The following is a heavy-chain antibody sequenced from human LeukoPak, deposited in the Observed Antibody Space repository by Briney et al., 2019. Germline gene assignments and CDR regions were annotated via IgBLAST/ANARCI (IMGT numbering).Heavy chain of an antibody. J-gene: IGHJ4*02. CDR1: GGSFSGYY. D-gene: IGHD3-10*01. V-gene: IGHV4-34*01. Sequence: SETLSLTCAVYGGSFSGYYWSWIRQPPGKGVEWIGEIHHSGSTNYKPSLKSRVTISVDTSKNQFSLKLSSVTAADTAVYYCARLRGIYYYGSVSYHYFDYWGQGTLVTVSS. CDR3: ARLRGIYYYGSVSYHYFDY. CDR2: IHHSGST.